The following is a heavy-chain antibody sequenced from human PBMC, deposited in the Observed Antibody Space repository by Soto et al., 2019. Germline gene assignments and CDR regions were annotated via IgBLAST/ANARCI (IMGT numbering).Heavy chain of an antibody. CDR1: GVSLTSGTYY. J-gene: IGHJ4*02. Sequence: SETLSLTCSVSGVSLTSGTYYWSWIRQHPGKGLEWIGYIFYSGSTDYNPSHKSRVNISVDTSKNQFSLKLSSVTAADTAVYYCASTEDFFDYWGQGTLVTVSS. V-gene: IGHV4-31*03. CDR2: IFYSGST. CDR3: ASTEDFFDY.